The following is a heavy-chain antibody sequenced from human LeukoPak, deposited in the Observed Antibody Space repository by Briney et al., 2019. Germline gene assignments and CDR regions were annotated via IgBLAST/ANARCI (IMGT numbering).Heavy chain of an antibody. Sequence: ASVTVSCKTSGYTFTSYGIRWVRQAPGQGLEWMGWISAYNGNTNYAQKLQGRVTMTTDTSTSTAYMELRSLRSDGTAVYYCARERSDSSGYYYPDAFDIWGQGTMVTVSS. CDR1: GYTFTSYG. CDR3: ARERSDSSGYYYPDAFDI. D-gene: IGHD3-22*01. V-gene: IGHV1-18*01. J-gene: IGHJ3*02. CDR2: ISAYNGNT.